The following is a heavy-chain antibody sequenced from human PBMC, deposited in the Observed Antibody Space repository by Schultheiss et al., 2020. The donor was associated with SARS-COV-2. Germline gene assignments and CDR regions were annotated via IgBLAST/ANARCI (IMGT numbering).Heavy chain of an antibody. D-gene: IGHD3-16*02. CDR1: GFSVSDFG. CDR3: ARVGYTYNWFDP. J-gene: IGHJ5*02. V-gene: IGHV3-21*04. CDR2: IRSSGRDI. Sequence: GGSLRLSCAVSGFSVSDFGMHWVRQAPGKGLEFVASIRSSGRDIYYADSMQGRFTVSRDNANNSLYLQMHSLRAEDTAVYYCARVGYTYNWFDPWGQGTLVTVSS.